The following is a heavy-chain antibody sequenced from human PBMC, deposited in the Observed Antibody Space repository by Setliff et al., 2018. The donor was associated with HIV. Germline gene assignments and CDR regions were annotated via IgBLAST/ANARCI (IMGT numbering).Heavy chain of an antibody. CDR1: GYKFTGHH. D-gene: IGHD3-22*01. CDR2: IIPIFGTT. Sequence: SVKVSCKASGYKFTGHHIQWMRQAPGQGLEWMGGIIPIFGTTHYAQKFQGRVTVTADESTRTAYMQLSSLRSDDTAVYYCARGRNYDSSGYGDYYYYMDVWGKGTTVTVSS. J-gene: IGHJ6*03. CDR3: ARGRNYDSSGYGDYYYYMDV. V-gene: IGHV1-69*13.